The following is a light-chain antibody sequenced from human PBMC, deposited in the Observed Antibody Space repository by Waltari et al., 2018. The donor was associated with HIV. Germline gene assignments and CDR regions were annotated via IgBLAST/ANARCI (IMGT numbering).Light chain of an antibody. Sequence: QSVLTQPPSASGTPGQRVTLSCSGGNSHIGRNYVSWSKQLPGMAPKLPLFRNDQRPSGVPDRFSGSKSGTSASLAISGLRSEDEADYYCAAGDDSVRGPVLFGGGTRVTVL. CDR1: NSHIGRNY. J-gene: IGLJ2*01. V-gene: IGLV1-47*01. CDR3: AAGDDSVRGPVL. CDR2: RND.